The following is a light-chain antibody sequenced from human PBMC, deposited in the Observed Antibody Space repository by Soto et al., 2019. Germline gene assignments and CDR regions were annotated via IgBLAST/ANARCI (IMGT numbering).Light chain of an antibody. CDR1: RPSIGSNT. Sequence: QSVLTQPPSASGTPGQTVTISCSGTRPSIGSNTVNWYQQFPGTAPKLLIYSNDLRPSGVPDRISGSKSGTSASLAISGLQSEDEADYYCAAWDDSLLGVVFGGGTKVTVL. CDR3: AAWDDSLLGVV. J-gene: IGLJ2*01. V-gene: IGLV1-44*01. CDR2: SND.